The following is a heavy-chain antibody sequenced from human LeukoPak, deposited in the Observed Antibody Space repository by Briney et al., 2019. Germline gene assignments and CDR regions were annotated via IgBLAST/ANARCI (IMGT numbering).Heavy chain of an antibody. CDR1: GFTFSSYG. CDR3: ARGIYYFDY. Sequence: GRSLRPSCAASGFTFSSYGMHWVRQAPGKGLEWVAVISYDGSNKYYADSVKGRFTISRDNSKNTLYLQMNSLRAEDTAVYYCARGIYYFDYWGQGTLVTVSS. V-gene: IGHV3-30*03. J-gene: IGHJ4*02. CDR2: ISYDGSNK.